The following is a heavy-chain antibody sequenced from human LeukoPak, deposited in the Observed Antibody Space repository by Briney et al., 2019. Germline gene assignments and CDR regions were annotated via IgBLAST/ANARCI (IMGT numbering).Heavy chain of an antibody. CDR1: GFTFSSYS. J-gene: IGHJ4*02. Sequence: GGSLRLSCAAFGFTFSSYSMNWVRQAPGKGLEWVSSISSSSSYIYYADPVKGRFTISRDNAKNSLYLQMNSLRAEDTAVYYCARVSTSSGHFDYWGQGTLVTVSS. D-gene: IGHD6-19*01. CDR3: ARVSTSSGHFDY. V-gene: IGHV3-21*01. CDR2: ISSSSSYI.